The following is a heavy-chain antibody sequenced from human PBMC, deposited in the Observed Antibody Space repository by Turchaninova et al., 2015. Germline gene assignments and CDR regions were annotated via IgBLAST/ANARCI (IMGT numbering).Heavy chain of an antibody. CDR3: ASAVTPLNWYFDL. V-gene: IGHV4-59*01. CDR2: IYYSGST. D-gene: IGHD2-21*02. J-gene: IGHJ2*01. Sequence: QVQLQESGPGLVKPSETLSLTCTVSGGSISSSYWSLIRPPPGKGLEWIGYIYYSGSTNYNPSLKSRVTISVDTSKNQFSLKLSSVTAADTAVYYCASAVTPLNWYFDLWGRGTLVTVSS. CDR1: GGSISSSY.